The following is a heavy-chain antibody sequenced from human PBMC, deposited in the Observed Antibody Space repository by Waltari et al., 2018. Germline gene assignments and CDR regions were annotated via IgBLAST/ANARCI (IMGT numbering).Heavy chain of an antibody. CDR2: INHSGST. CDR3: ARGRWLQFPLCDY. CDR1: GVSFSGYY. Sequence: QVQLPQWGAGLLKPSEPRSLTCAVYGVSFSGYYWRWICQPPGKGLGWVGEINHSGSTNYNPSLTSRVTISVDTSKNQFSLKLSSVTAADTAVYYCARGRWLQFPLCDYWGQGTLVTVSS. J-gene: IGHJ4*02. V-gene: IGHV4-34*01. D-gene: IGHD5-12*01.